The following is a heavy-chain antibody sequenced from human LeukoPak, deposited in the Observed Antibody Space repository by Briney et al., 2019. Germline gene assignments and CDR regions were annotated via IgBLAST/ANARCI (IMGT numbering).Heavy chain of an antibody. CDR1: GGSISSGYY. D-gene: IGHD2-2*01. CDR3: ARGGGCSSTSCTTWFDP. Sequence: SETLSLTCSVSGGSISSGYYWGWIRQPPGKGLEWIGSIYHSGSTYYNPSLKSRVTISVDTSKNQFSLKLSSVTAADTAVYYCARGGGCSSTSCTTWFDPWGQGTLVTVSS. J-gene: IGHJ5*02. V-gene: IGHV4-38-2*02. CDR2: IYHSGST.